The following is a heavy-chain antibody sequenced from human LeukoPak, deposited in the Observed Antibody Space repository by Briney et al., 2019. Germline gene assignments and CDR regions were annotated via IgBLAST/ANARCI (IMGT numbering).Heavy chain of an antibody. CDR1: GGSISSSSYY. D-gene: IGHD3-22*01. V-gene: IGHV4-39*07. J-gene: IGHJ5*02. CDR3: ARGLRGESSGNNWFDP. Sequence: PSETLSLTCTVSGGSISSSSYYWGWIRQPPGKGLEWIGSIYYSGSTYYNPSLKSRVTISVDTSKNQFSVKLSSVTAADTAVYYCARGLRGESSGNNWFDPWGQGTLVTVSS. CDR2: IYYSGST.